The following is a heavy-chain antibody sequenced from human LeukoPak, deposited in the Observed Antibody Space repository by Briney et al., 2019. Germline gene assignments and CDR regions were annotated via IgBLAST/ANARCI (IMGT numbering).Heavy chain of an antibody. CDR1: GFTVSSNY. CDR3: ARDRRDTAMVRYFDY. Sequence: TGGSLRLSCAASGFTVSSNYMSWVRQAPGKGLEWVSVIYSGGSTYYADSVKGRFTISRHNSKNTLYLQMNSLRAEDTAVYYCARDRRDTAMVRYFDYWGQGTLVTVSS. D-gene: IGHD5-18*01. V-gene: IGHV3-53*04. CDR2: IYSGGST. J-gene: IGHJ4*02.